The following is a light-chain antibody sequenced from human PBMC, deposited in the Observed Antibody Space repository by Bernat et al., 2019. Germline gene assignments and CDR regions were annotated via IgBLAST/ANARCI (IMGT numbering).Light chain of an antibody. CDR2: GAS. J-gene: IGKJ2*01. CDR3: QQYGSSPPKYT. Sequence: EIVLTQSPATLSLSPGERATLSCRASQSVSSYLAWYQQKPGQAPRLLIYGASSRATGIPDRFSGSGSGTDFTHTISRLEPEDFAVYYCQQYGSSPPKYTFGQGTKLEIK. CDR1: QSVSSY. V-gene: IGKV3-20*01.